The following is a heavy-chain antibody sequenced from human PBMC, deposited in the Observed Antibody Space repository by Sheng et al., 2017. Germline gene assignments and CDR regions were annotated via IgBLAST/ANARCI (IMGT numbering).Heavy chain of an antibody. V-gene: IGHV4-39*07. J-gene: IGHJ4*02. CDR1: GGSISSSSYY. CDR2: IYYSGST. D-gene: IGHD3-16*01. Sequence: QLQLQESGPGLVKPSETLSLTCTVSGGSISSSSYYWGWIRQSPGKGLEWIGSIYYSGSTYYNPSLKSRVTISVDTSKNQFSLKLSSVTAADTAVYYCASAYTKELTDWGQGTLVTVSS. CDR3: ASAYTKELTD.